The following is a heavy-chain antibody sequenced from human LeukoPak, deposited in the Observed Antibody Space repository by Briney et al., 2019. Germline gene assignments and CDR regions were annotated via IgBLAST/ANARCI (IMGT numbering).Heavy chain of an antibody. CDR1: GGSISTYY. CDR3: ARDGGGSYHFDY. V-gene: IGHV4-59*01. CDR2: IYYSGST. D-gene: IGHD1-26*01. J-gene: IGHJ4*02. Sequence: SETLSLTCSVSGGSISTYYWSWIRQPPGKGLEWIGYIYYSGSTNYNPSLKSRVTISVDTSKNQFSLKLSSVPAADTAVYYCARDGGGSYHFDYWGQGTPVTVSS.